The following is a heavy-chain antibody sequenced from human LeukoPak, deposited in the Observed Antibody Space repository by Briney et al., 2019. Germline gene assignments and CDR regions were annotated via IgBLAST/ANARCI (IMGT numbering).Heavy chain of an antibody. CDR3: AKAPVTSCRGAFCYPFDY. V-gene: IGHV3-30*02. J-gene: IGHJ4*02. CDR1: GFTFSSYG. Sequence: GGSLRLSCAASGFTFSSYGMHWVRQAPGKGLEWVAFIRYDGSNKYYAASVRGRFTISRDTSRSTLYLQMNSLRAEDAAAYYCAKAPVTSCRGAFCYPFDYWGQGTLVTVSS. D-gene: IGHD2-15*01. CDR2: IRYDGSNK.